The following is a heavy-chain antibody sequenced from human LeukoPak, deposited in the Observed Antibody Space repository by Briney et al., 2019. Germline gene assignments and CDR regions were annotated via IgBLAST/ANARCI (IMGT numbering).Heavy chain of an antibody. V-gene: IGHV1-69*05. J-gene: IGHJ4*02. CDR2: IIPIFGTA. CDR1: GGTFSSYA. Sequence: SVKVSCKASGGTFSSYAISWVRQAPGQGLEWMGGIIPIFGTANYAQKFQGRVTISTDESTGTAYMELSSLRSEDTAVYYCARDRNQRGFDYWGQGTLVTVSS. D-gene: IGHD2-2*01. CDR3: ARDRNQRGFDY.